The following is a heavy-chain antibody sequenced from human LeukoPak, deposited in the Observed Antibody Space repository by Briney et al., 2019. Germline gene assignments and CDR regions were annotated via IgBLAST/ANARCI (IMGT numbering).Heavy chain of an antibody. V-gene: IGHV4-39*01. CDR3: ARPTHYDSSGAYMNV. Sequence: SETLSLTCTVSGGSISSSSYYWGWIRQPPGKGLEWIGTIYYSGSTFYNPSLKSRVTISGDTPKNQFSLKVISVTAADTAVYYCARPTHYDSSGAYMNVWGRGTTVTVSS. CDR1: GGSISSSSYY. J-gene: IGHJ6*03. D-gene: IGHD3-22*01. CDR2: IYYSGST.